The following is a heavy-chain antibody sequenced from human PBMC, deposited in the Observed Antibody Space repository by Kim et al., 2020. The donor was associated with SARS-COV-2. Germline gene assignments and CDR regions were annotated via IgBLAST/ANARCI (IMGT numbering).Heavy chain of an antibody. D-gene: IGHD3-16*01. V-gene: IGHV7-4-1*02. J-gene: IGHJ4*02. CDR2: LNTNTGNP. Sequence: ASVKVSCKASGYTFDTYPMTWLRQAPGQGLEWMGWLNTNTGNPTYAQGFTGRFALSLDTSVSTAYLQITSLEAEDTAVYYCARENKATFGARFDYWGQGTLVTVSS. CDR1: GYTFDTYP. CDR3: ARENKATFGARFDY.